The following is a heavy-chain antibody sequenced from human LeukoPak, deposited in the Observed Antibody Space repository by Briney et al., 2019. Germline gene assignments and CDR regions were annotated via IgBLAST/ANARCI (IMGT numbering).Heavy chain of an antibody. CDR3: ARSSHSYYYYGMDV. CDR2: LSGSGVSS. V-gene: IGHV3-23*01. J-gene: IGHJ6*02. Sequence: PGGSLRLSCAASGFTFSNYAMNWVRQAPGKGLERVSGLSGSGVSSYYADSVKGRFTISRDNSKNTLFLQMSSLRAGDTAVYYCARSSHSYYYYGMDVWGQGTTVTVPS. CDR1: GFTFSNYA.